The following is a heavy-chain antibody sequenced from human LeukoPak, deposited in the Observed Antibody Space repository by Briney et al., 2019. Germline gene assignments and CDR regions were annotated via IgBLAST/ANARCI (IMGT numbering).Heavy chain of an antibody. J-gene: IGHJ4*02. CDR3: AKDRWVTYHYDSSGYEIDY. V-gene: IGHV3-23*01. CDR2: ISGSGGST. Sequence: GGSLRLSCAASGFTFSSYAMSWVRQAPGKGLEWVSAISGSGGSTYYADSVKGRFTISRDNSENTLYLQMNSLRAEDTAVYYCAKDRWVTYHYDSSGYEIDYWGQGTLVTVSS. CDR1: GFTFSSYA. D-gene: IGHD3-22*01.